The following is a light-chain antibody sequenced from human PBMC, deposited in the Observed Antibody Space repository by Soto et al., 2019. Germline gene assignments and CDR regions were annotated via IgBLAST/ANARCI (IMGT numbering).Light chain of an antibody. J-gene: IGKJ4*01. CDR1: QSVSSY. CDR2: DAS. V-gene: IGKV3-11*01. CDR3: QQRSNWPLT. Sequence: EIVLTQSTATLSLSPGEGATLSCRASQSVSSYLAWYQQKPGQAPRLLIYDASNRATGIPARFSGSGSGTDFTLTVSSLEPEDFAVYYCQQRSNWPLTFGGGTKVEIK.